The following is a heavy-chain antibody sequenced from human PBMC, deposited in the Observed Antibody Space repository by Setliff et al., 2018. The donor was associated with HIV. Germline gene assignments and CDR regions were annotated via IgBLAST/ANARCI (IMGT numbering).Heavy chain of an antibody. D-gene: IGHD3-10*01. J-gene: IGHJ6*02. V-gene: IGHV1-8*02. CDR1: GYTFTSYD. Sequence: ASVKVSCKASGYTFTSYDINWVRQATGQGLEWLGWMNPNSGRAGSAQMFQGRVTVTRDTSTSTVYMELSSLRSEDTAVYYCARNFGLSPSGKYYYYYGMDVWGQGTTVTVSS. CDR3: ARNFGLSPSGKYYYYYGMDV. CDR2: MNPNSGRA.